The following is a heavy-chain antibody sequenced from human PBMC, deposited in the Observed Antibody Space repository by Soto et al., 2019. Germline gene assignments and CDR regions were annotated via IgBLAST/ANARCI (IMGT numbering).Heavy chain of an antibody. V-gene: IGHV4-59*01. D-gene: IGHD5-18*01. CDR2: IYYSGST. Sequence: SETLSLTCTVSGGSIRSYYWSWIRQPPGKGLEWIGYIYYSGSTDYNPSLKSRVTISVDTSKNQFSLKLRSVTAADTAVYYCARDSYNFDDWGQGILVTVS. J-gene: IGHJ4*02. CDR3: ARDSYNFDD. CDR1: GGSIRSYY.